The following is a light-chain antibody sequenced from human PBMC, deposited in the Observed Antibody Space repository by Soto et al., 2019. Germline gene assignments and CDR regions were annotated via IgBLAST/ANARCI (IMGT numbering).Light chain of an antibody. CDR2: DVI. CDR3: CSYAGTYTYV. Sequence: QSALTQSRSVSGSPGQSATISCTGTSNDVGGYNYVSWYQHHPGRAPKLMIYDVIKRPSGVPDRFSGSKSGNTASLTISGLQAEDEADYYCCSYAGTYTYVFGTGTKVTVL. CDR1: SNDVGGYNY. J-gene: IGLJ1*01. V-gene: IGLV2-11*01.